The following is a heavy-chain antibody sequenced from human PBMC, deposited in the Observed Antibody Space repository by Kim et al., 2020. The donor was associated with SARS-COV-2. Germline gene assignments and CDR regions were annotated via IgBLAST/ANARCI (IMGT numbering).Heavy chain of an antibody. CDR2: INHSGST. CDR1: GGSFSGYY. CDR3: ARGSGIARIAVAGTPFDY. D-gene: IGHD6-19*01. J-gene: IGHJ4*02. V-gene: IGHV4-34*01. Sequence: SETLSLTCAVYGGSFSGYYWSWIRQPPGKGLEWIGEINHSGSTNYNPSLKSRVTISVDTSKNHFSLKLSSVTAADTAVYYCARGSGIARIAVAGTPFDYWGQGTLVTVSS.